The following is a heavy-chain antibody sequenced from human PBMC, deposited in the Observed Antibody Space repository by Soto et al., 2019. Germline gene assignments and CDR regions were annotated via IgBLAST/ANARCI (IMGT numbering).Heavy chain of an antibody. Sequence: EVQLLESGGGLVQPGGSLRLSCAASGFTFSSYAMSWVRQAPGKGLEWVSAISGSGGSTYYADSVKGRFTISRDNSKNTMYLQMNSLRAEDTAVYYCAKGVGDVPFSGSFGSGTFDYWGQGTLVAVSS. D-gene: IGHD3-10*01. V-gene: IGHV3-23*01. J-gene: IGHJ4*02. CDR1: GFTFSSYA. CDR2: ISGSGGST. CDR3: AKGVGDVPFSGSFGSGTFDY.